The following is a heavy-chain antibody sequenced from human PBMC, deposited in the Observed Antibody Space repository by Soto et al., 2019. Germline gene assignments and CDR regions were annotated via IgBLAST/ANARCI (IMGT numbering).Heavy chain of an antibody. J-gene: IGHJ5*02. CDR3: ARDRDILTGYWSNWFDP. Sequence: GGSLRLSCAASGFTFSSYAMHWVRQAPGKGLEWVAVISYDGSNKYYADSVKGRFTISRDNSKNTLYLQMNSLRAEDTAVYYCARDRDILTGYWSNWFDPWGQGTLVTVSS. CDR2: ISYDGSNK. D-gene: IGHD3-9*01. V-gene: IGHV3-30-3*01. CDR1: GFTFSSYA.